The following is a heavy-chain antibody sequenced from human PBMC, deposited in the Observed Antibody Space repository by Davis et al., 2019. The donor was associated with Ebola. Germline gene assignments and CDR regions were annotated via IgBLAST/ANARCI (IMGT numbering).Heavy chain of an antibody. J-gene: IGHJ6*02. CDR2: ISAYNGNT. V-gene: IGHV1-18*01. CDR1: GGTFSSYA. Sequence: ASVKLSCKASGGTFSSYAISWVRQAPGQGLEWMGWISAYNGNTNYAQKLQGRVTMTTDTSTSTAYMELRSLRSDDTAVYYCARFTYYDYIWGSPEYWGQGTTVTVSS. CDR3: ARFTYYDYIWGSPEY. D-gene: IGHD3-16*01.